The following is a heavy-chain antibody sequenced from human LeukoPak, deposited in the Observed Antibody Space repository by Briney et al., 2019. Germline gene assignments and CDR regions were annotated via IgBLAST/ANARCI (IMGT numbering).Heavy chain of an antibody. CDR3: ASREGVRVGYFDY. V-gene: IGHV4-30-4*02. Sequence: SDTLSLTCTVSGGSISSADYYWSWFRQPPGKGLEWIGYIYYSGSIYYNPSLKSRVTISVDTSKNQFSLKLSSVTAADTAVYYCASREGVRVGYFDYWGQGTLVTVCS. J-gene: IGHJ4*02. CDR1: GGSISSADYY. D-gene: IGHD3-10*01. CDR2: IYYSGSI.